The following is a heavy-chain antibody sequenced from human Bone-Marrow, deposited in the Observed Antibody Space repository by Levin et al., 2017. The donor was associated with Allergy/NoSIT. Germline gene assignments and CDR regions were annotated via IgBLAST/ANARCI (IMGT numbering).Heavy chain of an antibody. Sequence: RSGGSLRLSCAASGFTFYDYAMTWVRQAPGKGLEWVSSISGSGIATYYADSVKGRFTISRDNSRDTLYLQINRLTTDDTAVYHCAKRQASFRGSAIDLWGHGTLVTVSS. CDR3: AKRQASFRGSAIDL. V-gene: IGHV3-23*01. J-gene: IGHJ5*02. D-gene: IGHD2-21*01. CDR1: GFTFYDYA. CDR2: ISGSGIAT.